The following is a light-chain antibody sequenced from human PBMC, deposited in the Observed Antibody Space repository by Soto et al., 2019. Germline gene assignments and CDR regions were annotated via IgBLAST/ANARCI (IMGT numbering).Light chain of an antibody. J-gene: IGLJ1*01. CDR2: EVT. Sequence: QSVLTQPASVSGSPGQSITISCTGTSSDVGGYNFVSWYQQHPGKAPKLIIYEVTHRPSGVSNRFSGSKSGNTASLTISGLQAEDEADYYCSSYTASNILEVFGTGTQLTVL. V-gene: IGLV2-14*01. CDR3: SSYTASNILEV. CDR1: SSDVGGYNF.